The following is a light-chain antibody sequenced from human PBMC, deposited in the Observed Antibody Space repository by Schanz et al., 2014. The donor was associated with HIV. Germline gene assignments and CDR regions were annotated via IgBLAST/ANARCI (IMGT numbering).Light chain of an antibody. CDR1: SSNIGAGYD. V-gene: IGLV1-40*01. CDR2: GNS. J-gene: IGLJ2*01. Sequence: QSVLTQPPSVSGAPGQRVTISCTGSSSNIGAGYDVHWYQQLPGTAPKLLIYGNSNRPSGVPDRFSGSKSGTSASLAISGLQAEDEGDYYCAAWDVSLNGPVFGGGTKLTVL. CDR3: AAWDVSLNGPV.